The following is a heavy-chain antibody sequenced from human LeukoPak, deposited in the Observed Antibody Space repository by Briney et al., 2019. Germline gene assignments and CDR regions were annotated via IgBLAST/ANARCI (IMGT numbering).Heavy chain of an antibody. V-gene: IGHV4-4*02. CDR2: IYHSGST. Sequence: PSGTLSLTCAVSGGSISSSNWWSWVRQPPGKGLEWIGEIYHSGSTNYNPSLKSRVTISVDKSKNQFSLKLSSVTAADTAVYYCARDSSGPTQENWFDPWGQGTLVTVSS. J-gene: IGHJ5*02. CDR1: GGSISSSNW. CDR3: ARDSSGPTQENWFDP. D-gene: IGHD6-25*01.